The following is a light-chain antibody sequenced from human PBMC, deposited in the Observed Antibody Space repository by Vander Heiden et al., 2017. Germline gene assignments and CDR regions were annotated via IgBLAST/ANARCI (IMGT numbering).Light chain of an antibody. Sequence: EVVLTQSPATLSCSPGERATLSCRASQSVSSYLAWYQQKPGQAPRLLIYDASNRATGIPARFSGSGSGTDFTLTISSLEPEDFAVYYCQQRINWPRTFDQGTKLEIK. CDR3: QQRINWPRT. J-gene: IGKJ2*01. V-gene: IGKV3-11*01. CDR2: DAS. CDR1: QSVSSY.